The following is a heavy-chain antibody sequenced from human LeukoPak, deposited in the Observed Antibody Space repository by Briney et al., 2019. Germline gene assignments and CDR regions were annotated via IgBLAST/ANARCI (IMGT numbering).Heavy chain of an antibody. CDR1: GVTFSSYA. CDR2: ISGSGGST. D-gene: IGHD4-11*01. Sequence: GGSLRLSCAASGVTFSSYAMSWVRQAPGKGLEWVSAISGSGGSTYYADSVKGRFTISRDKSTNTLYLQMNSLRADDTAVYYCAKGYYGNYVAVDYWGQGTLVTVSS. CDR3: AKGYYGNYVAVDY. V-gene: IGHV3-23*01. J-gene: IGHJ4*02.